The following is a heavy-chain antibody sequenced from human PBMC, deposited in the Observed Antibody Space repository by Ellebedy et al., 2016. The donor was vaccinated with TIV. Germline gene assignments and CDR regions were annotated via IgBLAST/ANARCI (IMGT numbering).Heavy chain of an antibody. J-gene: IGHJ6*02. V-gene: IGHV1-69*13. CDR2: IIPIFGTA. CDR3: ARVPETSYGMDV. D-gene: IGHD1-14*01. Sequence: AASVKVSCKASGGTFSSYAISWVRQAPGQGLEWMGGIIPIFGTANYAQKFQGRVTITADESTSTAYMELSSLRSEDTAVYYCARVPETSYGMDVWGQGTTVTVSS. CDR1: GGTFSSYA.